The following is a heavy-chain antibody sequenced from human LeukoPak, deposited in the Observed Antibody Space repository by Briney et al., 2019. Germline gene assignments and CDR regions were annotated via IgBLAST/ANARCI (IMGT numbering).Heavy chain of an antibody. CDR1: GASMSDYY. CDR3: VRRVRYFGQNDY. D-gene: IGHD3-9*01. V-gene: IGHV4-59*08. CDR2: IYYTGST. J-gene: IGHJ4*02. Sequence: SETLSLTCTVSGASMSDYYWSWIRQPPGKGLEWIGYIYYTGSTNYNPSLKSRVTISVDTSKNQISLKLSSVTAADSAVYYCVRRVRYFGQNDYWGQGTLVTVSS.